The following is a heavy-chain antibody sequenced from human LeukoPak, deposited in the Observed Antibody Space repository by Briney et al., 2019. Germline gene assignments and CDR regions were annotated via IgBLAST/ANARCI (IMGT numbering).Heavy chain of an antibody. D-gene: IGHD3-9*01. CDR3: ARLHYDILTGYYPYYFDY. CDR2: IYYSGST. J-gene: IGHJ4*02. CDR1: GGSISSSSYY. V-gene: IGHV4-39*01. Sequence: PSETLSLTCTVSGGSISSSSYYWGWIRQPPGKGLEWIGSIYYSGSTYYNPSLKSRVTISVDTSKNQFSLKLSSVTATDTAVYYCARLHYDILTGYYPYYFDYWGQGTLVTVSS.